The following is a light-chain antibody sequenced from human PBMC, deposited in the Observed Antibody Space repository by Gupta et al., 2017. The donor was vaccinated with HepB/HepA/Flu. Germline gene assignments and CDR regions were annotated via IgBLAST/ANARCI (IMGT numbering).Light chain of an antibody. CDR2: AAS. CDR1: QAISSY. V-gene: IGKV1-9*01. Sequence: DIQLTQSPSFLSASVGDRVTITCRASQAISSYLAWYQQRPGKATNLLIYAASTLQRGVPSRFSGSGSGTEFTLTISSLQPEDSATYYCQQVDNFPFTFGPGTKVEIK. CDR3: QQVDNFPFT. J-gene: IGKJ3*01.